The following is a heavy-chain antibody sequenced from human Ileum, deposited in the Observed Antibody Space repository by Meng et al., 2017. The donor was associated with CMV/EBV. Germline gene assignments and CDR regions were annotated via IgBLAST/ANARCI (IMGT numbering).Heavy chain of an antibody. CDR3: ARGMGSIAASRGFGY. CDR2: INHSGST. J-gene: IGHJ4*02. D-gene: IGHD6-6*01. Sequence: GSLRLSCEASGFTFSNYNMNWVRQAPGKGLEWIGEINHSGSTNYNPSLKSRVTISVDTSKNQFSLKLSSVTDANTAVYYCARGMGSIAASRGFGYWGQGTLVTVSS. CDR1: GFTFSNYN. V-gene: IGHV4-34*01.